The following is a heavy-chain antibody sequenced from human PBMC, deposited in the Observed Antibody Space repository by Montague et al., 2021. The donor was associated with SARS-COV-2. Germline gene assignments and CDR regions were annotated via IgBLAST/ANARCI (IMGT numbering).Heavy chain of an antibody. Sequence: TLSLTCTVSGGSISSGGYYWSWIRQHPGKRLEWIGYIYYSGSTYYNPSLKSRVTISVDTSKNQFSLKLSSVTAADTAVYYCARDVGWYSSSWFDYWGQGTLVTVSS. CDR1: GGSISSGGYY. CDR3: ARDVGWYSSSWFDY. CDR2: IYYSGST. J-gene: IGHJ4*02. V-gene: IGHV4-31*03. D-gene: IGHD6-13*01.